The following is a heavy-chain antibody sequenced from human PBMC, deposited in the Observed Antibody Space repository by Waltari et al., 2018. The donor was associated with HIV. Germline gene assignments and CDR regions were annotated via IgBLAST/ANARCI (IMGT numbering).Heavy chain of an antibody. CDR3: ATRSSGYYGEVYFHH. CDR2: IIPIFATA. V-gene: IGHV1-69*01. CDR1: GRTFSSYP. D-gene: IGHD3-22*01. J-gene: IGHJ1*01. Sequence: QVQLVQSGAEVKKPGSSVKVSCKASGRTFSSYPISWVRQAPGQGLEWMGGIIPIFATANYAQKFQGRVTITADESTSTAYMELSSLRSEDTAVYYCATRSSGYYGEVYFHHWGQGTLVTVSS.